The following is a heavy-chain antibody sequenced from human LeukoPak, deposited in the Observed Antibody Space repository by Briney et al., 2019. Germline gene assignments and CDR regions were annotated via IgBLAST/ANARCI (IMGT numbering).Heavy chain of an antibody. J-gene: IGHJ2*01. CDR3: ARMASVGDPPPWYFDL. CDR1: GGSFSGYY. Sequence: SETLSLTCAVYGGSFSGYYWSWIRQPPGKGLEWIGEINHSGSTNYNPSLKSRVTISVDTSKNQLSLKLSSVTAADTAVYYCARMASVGDPPPWYFDLWGRGTLVTVSS. CDR2: INHSGST. V-gene: IGHV4-34*01. D-gene: IGHD3-16*01.